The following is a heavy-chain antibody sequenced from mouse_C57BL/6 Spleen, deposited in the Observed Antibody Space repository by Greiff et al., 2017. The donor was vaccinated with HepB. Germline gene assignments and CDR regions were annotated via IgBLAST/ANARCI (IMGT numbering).Heavy chain of an antibody. D-gene: IGHD2-4*01. CDR1: GFSLTSYG. Sequence: VKVVESGPGLVAPSQSLSITCTVSGFSLTSYGVSWVRQPPGKGLEWLGVIWGDGSTNYHSALISRLSISKDNSKSQVFLKLNSLQTDDTATYYCANGEDYYDFYGFAYWGQGTLVTVSA. J-gene: IGHJ3*01. CDR2: IWGDGST. V-gene: IGHV2-3*01. CDR3: ANGEDYYDFYGFAY.